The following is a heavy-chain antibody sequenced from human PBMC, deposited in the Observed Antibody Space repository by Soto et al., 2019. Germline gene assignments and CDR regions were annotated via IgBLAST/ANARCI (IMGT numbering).Heavy chain of an antibody. J-gene: IGHJ6*02. CDR1: GFTFSDEN. Sequence: GGCLRLSCSASGFTFSDENMSWVRQVPGKGLEWVSGISGGGSYIFYADSVQGRFSISRDNPKNSLFLEMNSLRVEDTAVYYCARDSDCHSTSCFFPPHVWGQGTTVTVSS. CDR3: ARDSDCHSTSCFFPPHV. V-gene: IGHV3-21*06. CDR2: ISGGGSYI. D-gene: IGHD2-2*01.